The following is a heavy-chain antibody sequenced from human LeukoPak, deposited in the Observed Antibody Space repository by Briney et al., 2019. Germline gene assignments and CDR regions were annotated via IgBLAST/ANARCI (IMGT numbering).Heavy chain of an antibody. V-gene: IGHV3-23*01. D-gene: IGHD3-3*01. Sequence: GGSLRLSCAASGFTFSSYGMSWVRQAPGKGLEWVSAISGSGGSTYYADSVKGRFTISRDNSKSTLYLQMNSLRAEDTAVYYCGKLSGYRFSYFDYWGQGTLVTVS. CDR3: GKLSGYRFSYFDY. CDR1: GFTFSSYG. J-gene: IGHJ4*02. CDR2: ISGSGGST.